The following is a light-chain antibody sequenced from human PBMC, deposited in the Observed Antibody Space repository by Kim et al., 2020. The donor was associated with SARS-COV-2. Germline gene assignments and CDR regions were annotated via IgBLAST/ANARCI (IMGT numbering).Light chain of an antibody. J-gene: IGLJ3*02. CDR2: VNRDGSH. CDR1: SGHSSYT. Sequence: QLVLTQSPSASASLGASVRLTCTVSSGHSSYTIAWHQQQPEKGPRYLMKVNRDGSHTKGDGIPDRFSGSSSGAERYLTISSLQSEDEGDYYCQTWGTGTWVFGGGTKLTVL. V-gene: IGLV4-69*01. CDR3: QTWGTGTWV.